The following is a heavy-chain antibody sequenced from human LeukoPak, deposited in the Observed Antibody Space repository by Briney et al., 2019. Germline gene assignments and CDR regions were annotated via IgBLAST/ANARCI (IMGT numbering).Heavy chain of an antibody. D-gene: IGHD3-10*01. V-gene: IGHV3-23*01. J-gene: IGHJ4*02. CDR3: AKDHVSGSYYNLPDY. CDR2: IGISGVTT. Sequence: GGSLRLSCAASGFTFSTYCMSWVRQAPGKGLEWVSGIGISGVTTYYADSVKGRFTISRDNSKNTLYLQMNSLRAEDTAFYYCAKDHVSGSYYNLPDYWGQGTLVTVSS. CDR1: GFTFSTYC.